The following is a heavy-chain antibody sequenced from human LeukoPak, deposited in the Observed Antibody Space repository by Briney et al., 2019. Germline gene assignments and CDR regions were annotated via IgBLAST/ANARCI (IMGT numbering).Heavy chain of an antibody. CDR1: GFTFSSYE. Sequence: GGSLRLSCAASGFTFSSYEINWVRQAPGKGLEWVSYISSSGSTIYYADSVTGRFTISRDNARNSLYLQMNSLRAEDTAVYYCARDKTRWFGELLQGAFDYWGQGTLVTVSS. CDR2: ISSSGSTI. D-gene: IGHD3-10*01. CDR3: ARDKTRWFGELLQGAFDY. J-gene: IGHJ4*02. V-gene: IGHV3-48*03.